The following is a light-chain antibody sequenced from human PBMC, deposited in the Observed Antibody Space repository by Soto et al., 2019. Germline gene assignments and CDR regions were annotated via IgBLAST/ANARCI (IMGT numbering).Light chain of an antibody. Sequence: EIVMTQSPATLSVSPGERATLSCRASQSVSSNLAWYQQKPGQAPRLLIYGASTRATGIPARFSGSGSGTEFTLTISSLQSEDFAFYYCQQYNNWPPYTFAQGTKVDIK. J-gene: IGKJ2*01. CDR3: QQYNNWPPYT. CDR1: QSVSSN. CDR2: GAS. V-gene: IGKV3-15*01.